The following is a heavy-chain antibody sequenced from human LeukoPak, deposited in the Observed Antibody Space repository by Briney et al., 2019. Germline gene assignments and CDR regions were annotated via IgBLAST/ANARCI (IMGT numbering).Heavy chain of an antibody. CDR1: GYTFTSYG. Sequence: GASVKVSCKASGYTFTSYGISWVRQAPGQGLEWMGWISAYNGNTNYAQKLQGRVTMTTDTSTSTAYMELRSLRSDDTAVYYCARDSDAPTVDYLIEGNYYYYYMDVWGKGTTVTISS. D-gene: IGHD3-16*01. CDR3: ARDSDAPTVDYLIEGNYYYYYMDV. J-gene: IGHJ6*03. V-gene: IGHV1-18*01. CDR2: ISAYNGNT.